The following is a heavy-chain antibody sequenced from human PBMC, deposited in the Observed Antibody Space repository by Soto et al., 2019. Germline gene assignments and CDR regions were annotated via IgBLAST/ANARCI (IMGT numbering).Heavy chain of an antibody. CDR3: ARSGGRILGVVIITNHNWFDP. CDR2: INHSGST. D-gene: IGHD3-3*02. CDR1: GGSFSGYY. Sequence: SETLSLTCAVYGGSFSGYYWSWIRQPPGKGLEWIGEINHSGSTNYNPSLKSRVTISVDTSKNQFSLKLSSVTAADTAVYYCARSGGRILGVVIITNHNWFDPWGQGTLVTVSS. J-gene: IGHJ5*02. V-gene: IGHV4-34*01.